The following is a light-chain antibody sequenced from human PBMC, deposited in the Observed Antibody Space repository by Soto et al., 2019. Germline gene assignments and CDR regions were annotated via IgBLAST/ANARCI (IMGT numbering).Light chain of an antibody. Sequence: QSVLTQPASVSGSPGQSITISCTGTSSDVGSYNLVSWYQQHPGKAPKLMIYEVSKRPSGVSNRFSGSKSGNTASLTISGLQAEDEADYYCCSYAGSYTHYVFGTGTKVTVL. CDR3: CSYAGSYTHYV. CDR2: EVS. CDR1: SSDVGSYNL. V-gene: IGLV2-23*02. J-gene: IGLJ1*01.